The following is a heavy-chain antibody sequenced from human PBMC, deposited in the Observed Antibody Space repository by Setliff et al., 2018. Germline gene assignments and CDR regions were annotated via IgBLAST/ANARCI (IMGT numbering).Heavy chain of an antibody. CDR2: VDHSGST. J-gene: IGHJ5*02. V-gene: IGHV4-59*01. CDR3: ARDYQGGWFDP. Sequence: PSEPLSLTCTISGGFTSSFYWSWIRQAPGKGLEWIGYVDHSGSTNFSPSLKSRGTISVDTSKTQVSLTLTSVTAADTAVYYCARDYQGGWFDPWGPGTRVTVS. CDR1: GGFTSSFY. D-gene: IGHD3-16*01.